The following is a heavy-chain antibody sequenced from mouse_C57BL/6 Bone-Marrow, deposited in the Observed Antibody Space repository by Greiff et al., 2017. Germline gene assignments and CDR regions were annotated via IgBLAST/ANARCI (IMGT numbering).Heavy chain of an antibody. D-gene: IGHD1-1*02. CDR1: GFTFSSYG. V-gene: IGHV5-6*02. CDR3: ARRGVAPFAY. Sequence: EVKLVESGGDLVKPGGSLKLSCAASGFTFSSYGMSWVRPTPDKRLEWVATISSGGSYTYYPDSVKGRFTISRDNAKNTLYLQMSSLKSEDTAMYYCARRGVAPFAYWGQGTTLTVAA. J-gene: IGHJ2*01. CDR2: ISSGGSYT.